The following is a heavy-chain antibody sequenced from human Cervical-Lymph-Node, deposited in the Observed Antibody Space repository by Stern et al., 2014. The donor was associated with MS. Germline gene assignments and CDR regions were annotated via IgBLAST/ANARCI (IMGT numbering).Heavy chain of an antibody. CDR1: GYTFTGYY. Sequence: VQLVGSGAEVKKPGASVKVSCKASGYTFTGYYMNWVRQAPGQGLEWMGRINPNSGATNYEQKFQGRVTMTRDTSTSTAYMEVGTLTSDDTAVYYCARTDRTYSASNFDLWGQGTLVTVSS. J-gene: IGHJ4*02. CDR2: INPNSGAT. D-gene: IGHD5-12*01. CDR3: ARTDRTYSASNFDL. V-gene: IGHV1-2*06.